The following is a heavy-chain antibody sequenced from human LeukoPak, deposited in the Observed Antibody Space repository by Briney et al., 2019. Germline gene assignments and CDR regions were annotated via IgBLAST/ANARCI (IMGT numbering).Heavy chain of an antibody. J-gene: IGHJ3*02. Sequence: PSETLSLTCAVYGGSFSGYYWSWIRQPPGRGLEWIGEINHSGSTNYNPSLKSRVTISVDTSKHQFSLKLSSVTAADTAVYYCARGPVCESLGRDAFDIWGQGTMVTVSS. V-gene: IGHV4-34*01. D-gene: IGHD3-10*01. CDR1: GGSFSGYY. CDR3: ARGPVCESLGRDAFDI. CDR2: INHSGST.